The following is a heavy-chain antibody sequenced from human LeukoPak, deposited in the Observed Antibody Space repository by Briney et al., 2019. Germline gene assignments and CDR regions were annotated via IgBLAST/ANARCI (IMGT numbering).Heavy chain of an antibody. Sequence: GGSLRLSCAASEFTFSSYGMHWVRQAPGKGLEWVAVISHDGSNKYYADSVKGRFTISRDNSKNTLYLQMNSLRAEDTAVYYCAKSTDWFDPWGQGTLVTVSS. CDR1: EFTFSSYG. J-gene: IGHJ5*02. D-gene: IGHD2-8*02. V-gene: IGHV3-30*18. CDR2: ISHDGSNK. CDR3: AKSTDWFDP.